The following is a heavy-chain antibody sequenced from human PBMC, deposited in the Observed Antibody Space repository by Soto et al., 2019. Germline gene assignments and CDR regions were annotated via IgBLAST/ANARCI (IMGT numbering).Heavy chain of an antibody. Sequence: EVQLVESGGGLVQPGESLRLSCAASGFPLSTYWMHWVRQAPGKGLVWVSRIDSDGSSTTYADSVKGRFPISRDNAKNTLYLQMNSLRAEDTAVYYCASGSVDSRYYFDYWGQGTLVTVCS. V-gene: IGHV3-74*01. J-gene: IGHJ4*02. CDR1: GFPLSTYW. CDR3: ASGSVDSRYYFDY. CDR2: IDSDGSST. D-gene: IGHD3-9*01.